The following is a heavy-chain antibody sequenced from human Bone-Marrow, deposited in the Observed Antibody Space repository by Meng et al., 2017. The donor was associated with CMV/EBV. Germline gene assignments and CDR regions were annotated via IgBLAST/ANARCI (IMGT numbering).Heavy chain of an antibody. Sequence: ASVKVSCKASGYTFTAYHMHWVRQAPGQGLEWMGWVTPYSGGTFYAQKFKGRVTMTRDTSISTAYMELTNLTSDDTAIYYCTRHANYLDVWGQGTTVTGSS. V-gene: IGHV1-2*02. D-gene: IGHD4/OR15-4a*01. CDR2: VTPYSGGT. CDR1: GYTFTAYH. J-gene: IGHJ6*01. CDR3: TRHANYLDV.